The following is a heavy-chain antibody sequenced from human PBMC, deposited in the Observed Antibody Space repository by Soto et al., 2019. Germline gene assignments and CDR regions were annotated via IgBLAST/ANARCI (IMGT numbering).Heavy chain of an antibody. D-gene: IGHD2-8*02. CDR2: ITGDGSST. J-gene: IGHJ4*02. V-gene: IGHV3-23*01. CDR3: AKVFLRPTGMCFDH. Sequence: HPGGSLRLSCAASGFTFTTYAMTWVRQAPGKGLEWVSTITGDGSSTSYADSVRGRFTISRDNSKDTLFLDMNGLRPEDTAVYYCAKVFLRPTGMCFDHWGQGTLVTVYS. CDR1: GFTFTTYA.